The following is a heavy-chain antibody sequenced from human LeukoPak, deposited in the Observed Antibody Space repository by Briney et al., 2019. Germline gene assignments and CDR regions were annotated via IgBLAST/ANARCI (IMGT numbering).Heavy chain of an antibody. CDR3: ARETNRYSSSWYLDY. Sequence: RPGGSLRLSCAASGFTFSSYGMHWVRQAPGKGLEWVAVIWYDGSNKYYADSVKGRFTISRDNSKNTLYLQMNSLRAEDTAVYYCARETNRYSSSWYLDYWGQGTLVTVSS. J-gene: IGHJ4*02. D-gene: IGHD6-13*01. CDR1: GFTFSSYG. CDR2: IWYDGSNK. V-gene: IGHV3-33*01.